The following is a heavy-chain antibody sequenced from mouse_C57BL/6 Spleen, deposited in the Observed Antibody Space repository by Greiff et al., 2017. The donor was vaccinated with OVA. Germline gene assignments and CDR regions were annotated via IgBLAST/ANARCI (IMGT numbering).Heavy chain of an antibody. CDR2: ISDGGSYT. Sequence: EVHLVESGGGLVKPGGSLKLSCAASGFTFSSYAMTWVRQTPEKRLEWVATISDGGSYTYYPDNVKGRFTISRDNAKNNLYLQMSQLKSDDTSMYYCSREGYGSLYYFDYWGQGTTLTVSS. CDR1: GFTFSSYA. J-gene: IGHJ2*01. V-gene: IGHV5-4*01. D-gene: IGHD1-1*01. CDR3: SREGYGSLYYFDY.